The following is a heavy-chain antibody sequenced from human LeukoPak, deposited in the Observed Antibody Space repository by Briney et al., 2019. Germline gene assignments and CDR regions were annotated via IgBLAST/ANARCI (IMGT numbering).Heavy chain of an antibody. D-gene: IGHD4-11*01. J-gene: IGHJ4*02. CDR3: ASSNSVLDY. CDR1: GGSISSGGYS. CDR2: IYYSGST. V-gene: IGHV4-31*03. Sequence: PSQTLSLTCTVSGGSISSGGYSWSWIRQHPGKGLEWIGYIYYSGSTYYNPSLKSRVTISVDTSKNQFSLKLSSVTAADTAVYYCASSNSVLDYWGQGTLVTVSS.